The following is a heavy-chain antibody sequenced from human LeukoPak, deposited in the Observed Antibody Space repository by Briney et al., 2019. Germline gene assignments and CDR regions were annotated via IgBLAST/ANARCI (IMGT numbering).Heavy chain of an antibody. Sequence: SETLSLTCTVSGDSINNFYLSWIRQPAGQGLQWIGRIYTTGSITYNPSLKSRVTMSVDTSKNQFSLKLSSVTAADTAVYYCARWASSYNYYDSSGRYLGAFDIWGQGTMVTVSS. J-gene: IGHJ3*02. D-gene: IGHD3-22*01. CDR2: IYTTGSI. V-gene: IGHV4-4*07. CDR1: GDSINNFY. CDR3: ARWASSYNYYDSSGRYLGAFDI.